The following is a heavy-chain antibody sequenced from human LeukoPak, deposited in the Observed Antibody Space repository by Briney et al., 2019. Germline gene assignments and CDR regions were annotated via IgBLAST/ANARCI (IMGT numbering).Heavy chain of an antibody. CDR2: IWFDGSNK. Sequence: PGRSLRLSCAASGLTFSSYGMHWVRQAPGKGLEWVALIWFDGSNKHYADSVKGRFTVSRDNSKNTMYLQMNSLRAEDTAVYYCARVVSYYGSAYRLLDLWGRGTLVTVSS. V-gene: IGHV3-33*08. J-gene: IGHJ2*01. D-gene: IGHD3-10*01. CDR3: ARVVSYYGSAYRLLDL. CDR1: GLTFSSYG.